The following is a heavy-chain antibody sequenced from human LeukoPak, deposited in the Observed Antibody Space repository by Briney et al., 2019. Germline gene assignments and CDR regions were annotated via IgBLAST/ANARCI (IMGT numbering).Heavy chain of an antibody. V-gene: IGHV4-34*01. D-gene: IGHD3-3*01. J-gene: IGHJ6*03. CDR2: INHSGST. Sequence: SDTLSLTCSFYGGSFSGYYWNWIRQPPGKGLEWIGEINHSGSTNYNPSLKSRVTISVDTSKNQFSLKLSSVTAADTAVYYCASRKDFWSGRYYYYYMDVWGKGTTVTVSS. CDR1: GGSFSGYY. CDR3: ASRKDFWSGRYYYYYMDV.